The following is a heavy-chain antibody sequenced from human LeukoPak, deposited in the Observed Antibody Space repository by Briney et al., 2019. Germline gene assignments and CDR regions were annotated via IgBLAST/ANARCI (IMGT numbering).Heavy chain of an antibody. J-gene: IGHJ4*02. V-gene: IGHV3-49*04. D-gene: IGHD3-10*01. CDR1: GFNFGDYA. CDR2: IRSKANAETR. CDR3: TNRGVDYYGSLSASYYFDH. Sequence: GGSLRLSCRASGFNFGDYAMSWVRQAPGKGLEWIGFIRSKANAETRDYAASVKGRFFISRDDSNRIAYLQMDSLKTEDTAVYYCTNRGVDYYGSLSASYYFDHWGQGTLVTVSS.